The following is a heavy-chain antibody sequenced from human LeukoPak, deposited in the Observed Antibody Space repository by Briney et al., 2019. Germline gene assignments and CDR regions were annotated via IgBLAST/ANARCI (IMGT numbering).Heavy chain of an antibody. V-gene: IGHV3-21*01. CDR3: ARDYYYDSRAFDY. CDR1: GFTFSSYS. Sequence: GGSLRLSCAASGFTFSSYSMNWVRQAPGKGLEWVSSISSSSGYIYYADSVKGRFTISRDNAKNSLYLQMNSLRAEGTAVYYCARDYYYDSRAFDYWGQGTLVTVSS. J-gene: IGHJ4*02. CDR2: ISSSSGYI. D-gene: IGHD3-22*01.